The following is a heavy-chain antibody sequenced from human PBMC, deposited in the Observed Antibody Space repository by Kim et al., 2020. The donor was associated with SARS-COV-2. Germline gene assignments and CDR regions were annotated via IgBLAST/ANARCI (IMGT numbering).Heavy chain of an antibody. V-gene: IGHV3-7*01. J-gene: IGHJ4*02. Sequence: GGSLRLSCAASGFTFSSYWMSWVRQAPGKGLEWVANIKQDGSEKYYVDSVKGRFTISRDNAKNSLYLQMNSLRAEDTAVYYCARDSYYYDSSGYQGVDYWGQGTLVTVSS. CDR1: GFTFSSYW. D-gene: IGHD3-22*01. CDR3: ARDSYYYDSSGYQGVDY. CDR2: IKQDGSEK.